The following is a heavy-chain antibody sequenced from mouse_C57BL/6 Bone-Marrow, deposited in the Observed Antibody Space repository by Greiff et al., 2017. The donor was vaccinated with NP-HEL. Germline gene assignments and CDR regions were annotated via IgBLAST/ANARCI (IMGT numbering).Heavy chain of an antibody. Sequence: ESGPGLVKPSQSLSLTCSVTGYSITSGYYWNWIRQFPGNKLEWMGYISYDGNNNYNPSLKNRISITRDTSKNKFFLKLNSVTTEDTATYYCARRTDYFDYWGQGTTLTVSS. J-gene: IGHJ2*01. CDR3: ARRTDYFDY. V-gene: IGHV3-6*01. CDR2: ISYDGNN. CDR1: GYSITSGYY.